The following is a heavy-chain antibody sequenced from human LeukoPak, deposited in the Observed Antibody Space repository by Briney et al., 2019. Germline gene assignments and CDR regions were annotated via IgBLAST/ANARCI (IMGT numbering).Heavy chain of an antibody. D-gene: IGHD3-22*01. CDR1: GFTFSDYN. Sequence: GGSLRLSCAASGFTFSDYNMNWVRQAPGKGLEWVSYISTSTSGTTIYYGDSVEGRFTISRDNAKNSLYLQMSSLRAEDTAVYYCVRAHYDSSGYPFLDFWGLGTLVTVSS. CDR3: VRAHYDSSGYPFLDF. V-gene: IGHV3-48*04. CDR2: ISTSTSGTTI. J-gene: IGHJ4*02.